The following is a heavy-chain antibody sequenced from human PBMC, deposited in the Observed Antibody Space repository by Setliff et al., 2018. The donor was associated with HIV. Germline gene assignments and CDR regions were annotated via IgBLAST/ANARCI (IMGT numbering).Heavy chain of an antibody. D-gene: IGHD2-2*01. J-gene: IGHJ5*02. V-gene: IGHV1-2*06. Sequence: ASVKVSCKASGYTFTDYYIHWVRQAPGQGLEWMGRINPNSGGTNYAQKLQGRVTMTRDTSINTAYMELSRLRSDDTAIYYCARGDVVVPAAIVVDWFDPWGQGTLVTVSS. CDR3: ARGDVVVPAAIVVDWFDP. CDR2: INPNSGGT. CDR1: GYTFTDYY.